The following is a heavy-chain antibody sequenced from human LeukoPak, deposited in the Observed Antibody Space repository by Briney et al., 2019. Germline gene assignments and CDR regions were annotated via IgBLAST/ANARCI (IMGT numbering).Heavy chain of an antibody. V-gene: IGHV3-30*01. D-gene: IGHD1-14*01. CDR3: ARGPSITTVSYIQY. Sequence: GGSLRLSCAASGFTLSSYVMHWVRQAPGKGLEGVAVISYEGSNTNYGDSVKGQFTISRDNLKNTLYLQMNSLRAEDTALYYCARGPSITTVSYIQYWGQGTLVTVSS. CDR2: ISYEGSNT. CDR1: GFTLSSYV. J-gene: IGHJ4*02.